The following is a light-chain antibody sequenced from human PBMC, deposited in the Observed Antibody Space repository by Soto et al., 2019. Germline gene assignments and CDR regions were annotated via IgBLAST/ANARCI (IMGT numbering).Light chain of an antibody. V-gene: IGLV2-14*03. J-gene: IGLJ1*01. CDR1: SSDIGAYGY. CDR3: SSFADSSARDYV. Sequence: QSVLTQPASVSGSPGQSITISCTGTSSDIGAYGYVSWYQQHPGGVPKLLIYDVSSRPSGVSSRFSGSKSGNTASLTISGLQADDESDYYCSSFADSSARDYVFGGGTKLTVL. CDR2: DVS.